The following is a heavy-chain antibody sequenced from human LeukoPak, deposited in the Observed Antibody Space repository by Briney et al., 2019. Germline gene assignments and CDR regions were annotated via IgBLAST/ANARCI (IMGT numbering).Heavy chain of an antibody. CDR3: ARGRWSGASSPIDY. Sequence: GGSLRLSCAASEFTFSSYCMNWVRQAPGKGLEWVSYISSVSSTIYYADSVKGRFTISRDNAKNSLYLQMNSLRDEDTAVYYCARGRWSGASSPIDYWGQGTLVTASS. J-gene: IGHJ4*02. V-gene: IGHV3-48*02. CDR2: ISSVSSTI. D-gene: IGHD1-26*01. CDR1: EFTFSSYC.